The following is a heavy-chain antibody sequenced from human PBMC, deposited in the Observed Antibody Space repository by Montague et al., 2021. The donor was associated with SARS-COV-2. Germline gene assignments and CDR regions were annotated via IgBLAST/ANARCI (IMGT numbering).Heavy chain of an antibody. Sequence: TKYNPSLQSRVTISIDTSENPFSLRLNSVTAADTAVYFCARVCAFDPWGQGRLVTVSS. CDR3: ARVCAFDP. CDR2: T. V-gene: IGHV4-61*02. J-gene: IGHJ3*01.